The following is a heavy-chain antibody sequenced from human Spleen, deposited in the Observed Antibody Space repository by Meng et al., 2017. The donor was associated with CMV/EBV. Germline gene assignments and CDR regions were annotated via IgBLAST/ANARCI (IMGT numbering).Heavy chain of an antibody. V-gene: IGHV3-30-3*01. D-gene: IGHD6-6*01. J-gene: IGHJ5*02. CDR1: GFNFSPFA. Sequence: ASGFNFSPFALHWVRQAPGKGLECVSAISSDGNKKYYAASVKGRFTISRDNSKSTLDLQMNSLRGEDTAVYYCARDSSNSSGRRFDPWGQGTLVTVSS. CDR3: ARDSSNSSGRRFDP. CDR2: ISSDGNKK.